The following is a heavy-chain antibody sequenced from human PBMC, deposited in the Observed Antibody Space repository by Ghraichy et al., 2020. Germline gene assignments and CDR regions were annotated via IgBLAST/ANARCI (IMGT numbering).Heavy chain of an antibody. D-gene: IGHD6-19*01. CDR1: GGSINDYY. J-gene: IGHJ4*02. Sequence: SETLSLTCGVYGGSINDYYWSWVRQAPGKGLEWIGEVNDSGSTNYNSSLKSRVIISVDSSKKQFSLKLSSVTAADTAVYYCARAGLRWYSSGWEYRGNYFASWGQGTLVTVSS. V-gene: IGHV4-34*01. CDR2: VNDSGST. CDR3: ARAGLRWYSSGWEYRGNYFAS.